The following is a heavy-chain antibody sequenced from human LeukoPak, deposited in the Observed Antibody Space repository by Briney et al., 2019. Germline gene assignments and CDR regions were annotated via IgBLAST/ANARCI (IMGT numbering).Heavy chain of an antibody. J-gene: IGHJ3*02. CDR1: GYTFTGYY. Sequence: ASVKVSCKASGYTFTGYYMHWVRQAPGQGLEWMGRINPNSGGTNYAQKFQGRVTMTRDTSISTAYMELSRLGSDDTAVYYCATFGDYVWGSYRHTDAFDIWGQGTMVTVSS. CDR2: INPNSGGT. D-gene: IGHD3-16*02. CDR3: ATFGDYVWGSYRHTDAFDI. V-gene: IGHV1-2*06.